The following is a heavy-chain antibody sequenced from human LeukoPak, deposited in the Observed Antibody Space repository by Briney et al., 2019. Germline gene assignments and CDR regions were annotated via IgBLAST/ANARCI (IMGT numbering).Heavy chain of an antibody. V-gene: IGHV1-69*05. CDR1: GGTFSSYA. Sequence: ASVKVSCKASGGTFSSYAISWVRQAPGQGLEWMGGIIPIFGTANYAQKFQGRVTITTDESTSTAYMELSSLRSEDMAVYYCARGHMTTVVRGTYYMDVWGKGTTVTVSS. J-gene: IGHJ6*03. CDR3: ARGHMTTVVRGTYYMDV. CDR2: IIPIFGTA. D-gene: IGHD4-23*01.